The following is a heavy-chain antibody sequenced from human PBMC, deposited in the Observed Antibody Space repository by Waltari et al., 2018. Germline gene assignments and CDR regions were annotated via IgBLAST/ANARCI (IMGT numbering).Heavy chain of an antibody. Sequence: QLQLQESGPGLVKPSETLSLTCLVSGDSISSNYFRWGWIRRPPGKGLEWIGQRHYSGTADYNPSLKGRASILLDPSRRHFSLELSSVTAADTAIYYCASPPPTGGSSFDFWGQGIQVTVTS. V-gene: IGHV4-39*07. D-gene: IGHD3-16*01. J-gene: IGHJ4*02. CDR1: GDSISSNYFR. CDR3: ASPPPTGGSSFDF. CDR2: RHYSGTA.